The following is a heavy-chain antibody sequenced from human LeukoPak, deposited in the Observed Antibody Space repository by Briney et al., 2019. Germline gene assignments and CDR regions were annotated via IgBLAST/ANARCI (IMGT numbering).Heavy chain of an antibody. CDR3: AKESRLRFLEPFDY. D-gene: IGHD3-3*01. CDR2: ISGSGGST. CDR1: GITFSSYS. V-gene: IGHV3-23*01. J-gene: IGHJ4*02. Sequence: PGGSLRLSCGASGITFSSYSMNWVRQAPGKGLEWVSAISGSGGSTYYADSVKGRFTISRDNSKNTLYLQMNSLRAEDTAVYYCAKESRLRFLEPFDYWGQGTLVTVSS.